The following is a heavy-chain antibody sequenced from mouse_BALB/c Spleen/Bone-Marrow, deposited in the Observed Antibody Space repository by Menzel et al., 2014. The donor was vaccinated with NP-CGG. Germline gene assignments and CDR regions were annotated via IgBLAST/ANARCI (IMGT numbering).Heavy chain of an antibody. CDR1: GHTFTDYW. V-gene: IGHV1-69*01. CDR3: ARSDYRFDPLPY. D-gene: IGHD2-13*01. CDR2: IDTSDSYT. J-gene: IGHJ3*01. Sequence: QVHVKQSGAELVMPGASVKMSCKASGHTFTDYWMHWVKQRPGQGLEWIGAIDTSDSYTSYNQKFKGKATLTVDESSSTAYMQLSSLTSEDSAVYYCARSDYRFDPLPYWGQGTLVTVSA.